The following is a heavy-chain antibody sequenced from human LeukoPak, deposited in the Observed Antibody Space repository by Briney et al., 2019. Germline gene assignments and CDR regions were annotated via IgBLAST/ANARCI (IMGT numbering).Heavy chain of an antibody. CDR1: GGTFSSYA. CDR2: IIPILGIA. J-gene: IGHJ3*02. Sequence: SVKVSCKASGGTFSSYAISWVRQAPAQGLEWMGRIIPILGIANYAQKFQGRVTITADKSTSTAYMELSSLRSEDTAVYYCARAPPAHPGAFDIWGQGTMVTVSS. V-gene: IGHV1-69*04. CDR3: ARAPPAHPGAFDI.